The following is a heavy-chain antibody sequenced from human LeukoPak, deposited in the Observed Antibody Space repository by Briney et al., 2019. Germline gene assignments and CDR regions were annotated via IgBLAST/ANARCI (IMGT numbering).Heavy chain of an antibody. D-gene: IGHD5-12*01. V-gene: IGHV3-30*02. CDR2: IRYDGSNK. Sequence: GGSLRLSCAASGFTFSSYGMHWVRQAPGKGLEWVAFIRYDGSNKYYADSVKGRFTISRDKSKNTLYLQMNSLRAEDTAVYYCAKGLPPIVATITSDYWGQGTLVTVSS. J-gene: IGHJ4*02. CDR3: AKGLPPIVATITSDY. CDR1: GFTFSSYG.